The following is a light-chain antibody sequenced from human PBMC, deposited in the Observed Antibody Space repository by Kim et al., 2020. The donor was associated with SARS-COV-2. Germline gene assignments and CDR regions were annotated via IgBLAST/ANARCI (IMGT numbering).Light chain of an antibody. CDR1: KLGDKY. CDR3: QAWVSSTVYV. Sequence: SYELTQPPSVSVSPGQTASITCSGDKLGDKYACWYQQKPGQSPVLVIYQDSKRPSGIPERFSGSNSGNTATLTISGTQAMDEADYYCQAWVSSTVYVFGT. CDR2: QDS. J-gene: IGLJ1*01. V-gene: IGLV3-1*01.